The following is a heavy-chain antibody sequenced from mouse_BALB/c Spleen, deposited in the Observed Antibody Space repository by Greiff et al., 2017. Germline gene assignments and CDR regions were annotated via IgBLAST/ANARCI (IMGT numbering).Heavy chain of an antibody. J-gene: IGHJ2*01. CDR2: IWAGGST. CDR1: GFSLTSYG. Sequence: VKLMESGPGLVAPSQSLSITCTVSGFSLTSYGVHWVRQPPGKGLEWLGVIWAGGSTNYNSALMSRLSISKDNSKSQVFLKMNSLQTDDTAMYYCARDQDGKGSYYFDYWGQGTTLTVSS. D-gene: IGHD2-1*01. V-gene: IGHV2-9*02. CDR3: ARDQDGKGSYYFDY.